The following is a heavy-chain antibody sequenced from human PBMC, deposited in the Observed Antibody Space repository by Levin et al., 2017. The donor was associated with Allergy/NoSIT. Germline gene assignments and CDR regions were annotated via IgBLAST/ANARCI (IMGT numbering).Heavy chain of an antibody. CDR1: GFSFSIYT. Sequence: SCAASGFSFSIYTMNWVRQAPGKGLEWISFISTNSGYIYYADSVRGRFTISRDNAKRSVYPQMNSLRADDTAVYYCARGPEVWGQGTPVTVSS. V-gene: IGHV3-21*01. CDR3: ARGPEV. CDR2: ISTNSGYI. D-gene: IGHD1-14*01. J-gene: IGHJ4*02.